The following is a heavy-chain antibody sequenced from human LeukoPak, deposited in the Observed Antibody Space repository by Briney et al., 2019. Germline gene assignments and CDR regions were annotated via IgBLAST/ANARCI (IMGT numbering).Heavy chain of an antibody. CDR3: AKTSDQLLYSKLDY. CDR1: GFTFCSYG. V-gene: IGHV3-30*02. CDR2: IQFDGSHI. D-gene: IGHD2-8*01. Sequence: GGSLRLSCAASGFTFCSYGMHWVRQAPGKGLEWVAFIQFDGSHIFYTDSVRDRFTISRDNSKNTLYLQMSSLRAEDTAVFYCAKTSDQLLYSKLDYWGQGTLVTVSS. J-gene: IGHJ4*02.